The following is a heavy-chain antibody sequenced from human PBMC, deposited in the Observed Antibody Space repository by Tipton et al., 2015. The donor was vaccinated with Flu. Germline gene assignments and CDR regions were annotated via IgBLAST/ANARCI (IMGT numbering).Heavy chain of an antibody. CDR1: GFTFSSYE. D-gene: IGHD6-6*01. CDR2: ISSSGSTI. V-gene: IGHV3-48*03. Sequence: GSLRLSCAASGFTFSSYEMNWVRQAPGKGLEWVSYISSSGSTIYYADSVKGRFTISRDNAKNSLYQQMNSLRAEDTAVYYCARGSSSARRYYFDYWGQGTLVTVSS. CDR3: ARGSSSARRYYFDY. J-gene: IGHJ4*02.